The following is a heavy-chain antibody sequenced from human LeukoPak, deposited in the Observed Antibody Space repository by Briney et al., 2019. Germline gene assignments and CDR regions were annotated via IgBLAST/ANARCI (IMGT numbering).Heavy chain of an antibody. CDR2: ISSSSSTI. CDR3: ARATVVKAPDY. V-gene: IGHV3-48*01. D-gene: IGHD4-23*01. Sequence: GGSLRLSCAASGFTFSSYGMHWVRQAPGKGLEWVSYISSSSSTIYYADSVKGRFTISRDNAKNSLYLQMNSLRAEDTAVYYCARATVVKAPDYWGQGTLVTVSS. J-gene: IGHJ4*02. CDR1: GFTFSSYG.